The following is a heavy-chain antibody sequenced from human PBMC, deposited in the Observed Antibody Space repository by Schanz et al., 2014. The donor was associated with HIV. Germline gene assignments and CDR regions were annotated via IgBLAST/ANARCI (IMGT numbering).Heavy chain of an antibody. D-gene: IGHD6-13*01. Sequence: VQLLESGGGLVQPGGSLRLSCAASGFMFSSYGMHWVRQAPGKGLEWVAVISYDGSNKYYADSVKGRFTISRDNSKNTLYLQMNSLRAEDTAVYYCARDAEGSWKWGYFDYGGQGILVTVSS. CDR2: ISYDGSNK. CDR1: GFMFSSYG. J-gene: IGHJ4*02. CDR3: ARDAEGSWKWGYFDY. V-gene: IGHV3-30*03.